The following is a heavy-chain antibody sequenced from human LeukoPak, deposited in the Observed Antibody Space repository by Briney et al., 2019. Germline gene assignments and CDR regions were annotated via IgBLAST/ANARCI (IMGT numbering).Heavy chain of an antibody. CDR1: GFTFSSYE. CDR2: VSSSGSTI. V-gene: IGHV3-48*03. Sequence: GGSLRLSCVVSGFTFSSYEMNWVRQAPGKGLEWVSYVSSSGSTIYYADSVKGRFTISRDNAKNSLYLQMNSLRAEDTAVYYCARDPSSGWYLFDYWGQGTLVTVSS. D-gene: IGHD6-19*01. J-gene: IGHJ4*02. CDR3: ARDPSSGWYLFDY.